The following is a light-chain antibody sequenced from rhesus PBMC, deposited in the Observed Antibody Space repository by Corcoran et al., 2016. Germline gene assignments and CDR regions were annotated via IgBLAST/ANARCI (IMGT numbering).Light chain of an antibody. CDR2: DVS. J-gene: IGLJ1*01. V-gene: IGLV2S9*01. CDR1: SSDIGGYND. Sequence: QSALTQPPSVSKSLGQSVTISCTGTSSDIGGYNDLSWYQQHPGTAPRLLIYDVSKRPSGVSDRFSGSKSGNTASLTISGLQAEDEADYFCCSFWSGSTYYIFGAGTRLTVL. CDR3: CSFWSGSTYYI.